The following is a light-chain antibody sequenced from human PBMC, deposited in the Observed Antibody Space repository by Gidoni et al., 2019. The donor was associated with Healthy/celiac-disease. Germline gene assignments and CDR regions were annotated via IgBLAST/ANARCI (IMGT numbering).Light chain of an antibody. CDR2: QDS. J-gene: IGLJ2*01. CDR1: KLGDKY. Sequence: SYELTQPPSVSVSPGQTASITCSEDKLGDKYACWYQQKPGQSPVLVIYQDSKRPSGIPERFSGSNSGNTSTLTISGTQAMDEADYYCQAWDSSTVLFGGGTKLTVL. CDR3: QAWDSSTVL. V-gene: IGLV3-1*01.